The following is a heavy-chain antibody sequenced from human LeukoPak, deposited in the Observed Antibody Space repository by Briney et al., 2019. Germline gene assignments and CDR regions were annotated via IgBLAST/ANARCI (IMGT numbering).Heavy chain of an antibody. CDR2: INPNSGGT. CDR3: ARGCSGGSCYYYYYMDV. J-gene: IGHJ6*03. CDR1: GYTFTGYY. V-gene: IGHV1-2*02. D-gene: IGHD2-15*01. Sequence: ASVKVSCKASGYTFTGYYMHWVRQAPGQGLEWMGWINPNSGGTNYAQKSQGRVTMTRDTSISTAYMELSRLRSDDTAVYYCARGCSGGSCYYYYYMDVWGKGTTVTVSS.